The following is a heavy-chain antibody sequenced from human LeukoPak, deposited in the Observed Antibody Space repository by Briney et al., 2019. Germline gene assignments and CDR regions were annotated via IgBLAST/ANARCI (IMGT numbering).Heavy chain of an antibody. D-gene: IGHD6-13*01. V-gene: IGHV3-30-3*01. CDR2: ISYDGSNK. CDR3: ASDPPGIAAAGVFDY. Sequence: PGGSLRLSCAASGFTFSNYGMHWVRQAPGKGLEWVAVISYDGSNKYYADSVKGRFTISRDNSKNTLYLQMNSLRAEDTAVYYCASDPPGIAAAGVFDYWGQGTLVTVSS. J-gene: IGHJ4*02. CDR1: GFTFSNYG.